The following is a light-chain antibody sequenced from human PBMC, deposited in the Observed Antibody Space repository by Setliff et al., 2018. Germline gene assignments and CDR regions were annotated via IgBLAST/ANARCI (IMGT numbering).Light chain of an antibody. CDR2: QNS. CDR1: SSNIGSKT. CDR3: STWDDSLNSVV. Sequence: QSVLTQPPSASGTPGQRVTISCSGSSSNIGSKTVNWYQQLPGTAPKLLMFQNSQRPSGVPDRFSGSKSGTSASLAISGLQSEDEADYYCSTWDDSLNSVVVGGGTK. V-gene: IGLV1-44*01. J-gene: IGLJ2*01.